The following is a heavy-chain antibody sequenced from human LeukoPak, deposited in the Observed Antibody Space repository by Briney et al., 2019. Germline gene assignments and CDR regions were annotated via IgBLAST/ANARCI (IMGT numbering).Heavy chain of an antibody. J-gene: IGHJ4*02. CDR3: ARDRDIAVAGIYYFDY. V-gene: IGHV3-23*01. Sequence: GGSLRLSCAASGFTFSSYAMSWVRQAPGKGLEWVSAISGSGGSTYYADSVKGRFTISRDNSKNSLYLQMNSLRAEDTAVYYCARDRDIAVAGIYYFDYWGQGTLVTVSS. D-gene: IGHD6-19*01. CDR1: GFTFSSYA. CDR2: ISGSGGST.